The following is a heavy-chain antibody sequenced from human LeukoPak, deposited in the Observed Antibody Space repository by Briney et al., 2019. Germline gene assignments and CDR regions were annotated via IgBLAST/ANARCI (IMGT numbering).Heavy chain of an antibody. CDR1: GGSTSSSDYY. Sequence: SSETLSLTCTVSGGSTSSSDYYWGWIRQPPGKGLEWIGSIYYSGSTYYNPSLKSRVTISVDTSKNQFSLKLTSVTAADTAVYYCARWTANAFDIWGQGTMVTVSS. CDR2: IYYSGST. CDR3: ARWTANAFDI. D-gene: IGHD3/OR15-3a*01. J-gene: IGHJ3*02. V-gene: IGHV4-39*01.